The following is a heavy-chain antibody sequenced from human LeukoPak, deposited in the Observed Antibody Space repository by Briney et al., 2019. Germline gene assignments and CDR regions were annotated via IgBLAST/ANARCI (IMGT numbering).Heavy chain of an antibody. Sequence: SETLSLTCTVSGGSISSYYWSWIRQPPGKGLEWIGYIYYSGSTDYNPSLKSRVTISVDASKNQFSLNLSSVTAADTAVYYCARHVRGSYPDYWGQGTLVTVSS. V-gene: IGHV4-59*08. D-gene: IGHD1-26*01. J-gene: IGHJ4*02. CDR1: GGSISSYY. CDR2: IYYSGST. CDR3: ARHVRGSYPDY.